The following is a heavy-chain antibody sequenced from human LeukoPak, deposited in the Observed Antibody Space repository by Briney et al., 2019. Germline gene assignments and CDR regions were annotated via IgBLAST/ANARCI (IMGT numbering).Heavy chain of an antibody. J-gene: IGHJ4*02. CDR2: IYHSGST. Sequence: SETLSLTCAVSGGSISSSNWWSWVRQPPGKGLEWIGEIYHSGSTNYNPSLKSRVTISADMSKNQISLKLTSVTGADTAVYYCAGERGEEYSSGWYKTNYFYNWGQGIRVTVSS. CDR3: AGERGEEYSSGWYKTNYFYN. CDR1: GGSISSSNW. V-gene: IGHV4-4*02. D-gene: IGHD6-19*01.